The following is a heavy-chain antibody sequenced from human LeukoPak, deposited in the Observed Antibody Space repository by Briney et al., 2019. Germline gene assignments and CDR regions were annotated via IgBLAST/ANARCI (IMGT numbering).Heavy chain of an antibody. CDR2: MNPNSGNT. CDR3: ARDPSAYCGGDCYYDAFDI. V-gene: IGHV1-8*03. Sequence: ASVKVSCKASGYTFTSYDINWVRQATGQGLEWMGWMNPNSGNTGYAQKFQGRVTITRNTSISTAYMELSSLRSEDTAVYYCARDPSAYCGGDCYYDAFDIWGQGTMVTVSS. J-gene: IGHJ3*02. CDR1: GYTFTSYD. D-gene: IGHD2-21*01.